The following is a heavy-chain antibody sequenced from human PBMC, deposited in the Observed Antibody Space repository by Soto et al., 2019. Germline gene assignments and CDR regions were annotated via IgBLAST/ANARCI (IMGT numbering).Heavy chain of an antibody. CDR1: GGSVSSGSYY. CDR2: IYYTGST. V-gene: IGHV4-61*01. Sequence: SETLSLTCTVSGGSVSSGSYYWSWIRQPPGKGLEWIGYIYYTGSTNYNPSLKSRVTISVDTSKNQFSLKLNSVTAADTAVYYCARAMLLWFGEITPGSDHWGQGTLVTVSS. CDR3: ARAMLLWFGEITPGSDH. D-gene: IGHD3-10*01. J-gene: IGHJ4*02.